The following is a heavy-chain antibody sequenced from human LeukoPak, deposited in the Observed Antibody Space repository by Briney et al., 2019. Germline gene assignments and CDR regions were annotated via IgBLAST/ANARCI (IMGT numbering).Heavy chain of an antibody. J-gene: IGHJ4*02. D-gene: IGHD2-8*02. Sequence: PGGSLRLSCAASGFIFRNYWMHWVRQAPGKGLVWVSRIYSDGSGTNYADSVKGRFTISRDNAKNTLYLQMNSLRDEDTAVYYCVRDTGTYYFDYWGQGTLVTVSS. CDR3: VRDTGTYYFDY. CDR1: GFIFRNYW. V-gene: IGHV3-74*01. CDR2: IYSDGSGT.